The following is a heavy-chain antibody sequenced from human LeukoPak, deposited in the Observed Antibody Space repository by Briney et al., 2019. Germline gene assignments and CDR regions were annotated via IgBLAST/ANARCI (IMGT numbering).Heavy chain of an antibody. V-gene: IGHV4-4*02. CDR2: IYHSGST. CDR3: ARGRDSGARLTVRYSSSWSYPGYYYYYYMDV. CDR1: GGSISSSNW. J-gene: IGHJ6*03. D-gene: IGHD6-13*01. Sequence: KSSETLSLTCAASGGSISSSNWWSVVRQPPGKGLEWIGDIYHSGSTYYNPSLKSRVTISGDNAKNQFSLQMSTVTAADTAVYYCARGRDSGARLTVRYSSSWSYPGYYYYYYMDVWGKGTTVTVSS.